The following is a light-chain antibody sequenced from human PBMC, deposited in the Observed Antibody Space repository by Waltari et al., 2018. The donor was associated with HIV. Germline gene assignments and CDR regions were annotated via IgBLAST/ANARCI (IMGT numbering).Light chain of an antibody. CDR3: QQYYRTPLT. CDR1: QNLLYRSNNKNY. Sequence: DIVMTQSPDSLTVSLGDRATIYCKSSQNLLYRSNNKNYVAWYQQKADQPPKLLIYWASTRESGVPARFSGGGSGTDFTLTISSLQAEDVATYYCQQYYRTPLTFGGGTKVEIK. J-gene: IGKJ4*01. CDR2: WAS. V-gene: IGKV4-1*01.